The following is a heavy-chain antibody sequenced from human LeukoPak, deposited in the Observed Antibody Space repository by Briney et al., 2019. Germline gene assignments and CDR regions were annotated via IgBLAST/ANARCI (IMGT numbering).Heavy chain of an antibody. V-gene: IGHV1-46*01. J-gene: IGHJ5*02. CDR2: INPSGGST. CDR1: VYTCTSYY. D-gene: IGHD3-10*01. Sequence: GASVKVSCKASVYTCTSYYMHWVRQAPGQGLEWMGIINPSGGSTSYAQKFQGRVTMTRDTSTSTVYMELSSLRSEDTAVYYCARDAVYGSGTPGWFDPWGQGTLVTVSS. CDR3: ARDAVYGSGTPGWFDP.